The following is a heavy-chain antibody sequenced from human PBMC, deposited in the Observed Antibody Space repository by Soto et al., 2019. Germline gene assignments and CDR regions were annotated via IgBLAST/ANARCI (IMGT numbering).Heavy chain of an antibody. CDR3: ARTNSRGHWAAWY. CDR1: ADSVNSGSYY. CDR2: FYNGGST. V-gene: IGHV4-61*01. J-gene: IGHJ4*02. Sequence: SETLSLTCTVPADSVNSGSYYWSWIRQPPGKGLEWIGYFYNGGSTNYNPSLKSRVTISVDTSKNQFSLKLSSVTAADTAVYYCARTNSRGHWAAWYWGQGTLVTVSS. D-gene: IGHD3-22*01.